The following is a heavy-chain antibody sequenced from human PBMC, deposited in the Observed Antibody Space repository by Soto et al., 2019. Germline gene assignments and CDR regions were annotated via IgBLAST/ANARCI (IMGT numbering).Heavy chain of an antibody. CDR1: GFTFGSYR. Sequence: GGSLRLSCAASGFTFGSYRMNWVRQAPGKGLEWISYISGSSSTIYYADSVKGRFTISRDNAKSSLYLQMNSLRAEDTAVYYCARDIGNSYALFYWGQGTLVTVSS. CDR3: ARDIGNSYALFY. CDR2: ISGSSSTI. D-gene: IGHD5-18*01. V-gene: IGHV3-48*01. J-gene: IGHJ4*02.